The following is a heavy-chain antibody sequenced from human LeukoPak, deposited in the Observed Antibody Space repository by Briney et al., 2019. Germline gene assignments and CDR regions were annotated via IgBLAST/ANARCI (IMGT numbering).Heavy chain of an antibody. J-gene: IGHJ4*02. D-gene: IGHD6-13*01. CDR1: GGSISCYY. CDR2: IYTSGST. V-gene: IGHV4-4*07. Sequence: SETLSLTCTVSGGSISCYYWSWIRQPAGKGLEWIGRIYTSGSTNYNPSLKSRVTMSVDTSKNQFSLKLSSVTAADTAVYYCARDAWYSSSWYYFDYWGQGTLVTVSS. CDR3: ARDAWYSSSWYYFDY.